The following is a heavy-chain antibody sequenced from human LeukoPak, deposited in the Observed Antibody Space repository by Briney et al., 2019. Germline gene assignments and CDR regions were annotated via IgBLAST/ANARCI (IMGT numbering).Heavy chain of an antibody. J-gene: IGHJ5*02. Sequence: SETLSLTCTVAGVSISSSRYYWGWIRQSPGRGLEWIGSIYYTGGTYYNPSLESRVTIYVDTSENHSSLKLSSVTAADTAVYYCAPGSTGGTRGSWFDPWGQGILVTVSS. CDR3: APGSTGGTRGSWFDP. D-gene: IGHD2-8*02. CDR1: GVSISSSRYY. V-gene: IGHV4-39*02. CDR2: IYYTGGT.